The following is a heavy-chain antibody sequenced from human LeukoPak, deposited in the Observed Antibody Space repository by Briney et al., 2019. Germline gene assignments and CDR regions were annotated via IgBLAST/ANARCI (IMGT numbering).Heavy chain of an antibody. J-gene: IGHJ4*02. CDR3: ARMDMDPAMVTNFFDY. CDR1: GYTFTSYY. V-gene: IGHV1-46*01. CDR2: IHPSGGSA. Sequence: ASVKVSCKASGYTFTSYYMHWVRQAPGQGLEWMGVIHPSGGSARYAQKFQGKITMTKDTSTSTDYIGLSRLTSDDTAVYYCARMDMDPAMVTNFFDYWGQGTLVIVSS. D-gene: IGHD5-18*01.